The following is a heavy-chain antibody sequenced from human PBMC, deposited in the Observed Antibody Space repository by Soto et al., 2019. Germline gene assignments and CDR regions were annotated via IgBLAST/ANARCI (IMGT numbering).Heavy chain of an antibody. J-gene: IGHJ4*02. CDR1: GFTFSSYS. Sequence: GGSLRLSCAVSGFTFSSYSMNWVRQAPGKGLEWVSSITSSGDYIYYADSVKGRFTISRDNAKNSLYLQMNSLTAEDTAVYYCARALAPNWNDALDYWGQGTLVTAPQ. CDR3: ARALAPNWNDALDY. CDR2: ITSSGDYI. D-gene: IGHD1-1*01. V-gene: IGHV3-21*01.